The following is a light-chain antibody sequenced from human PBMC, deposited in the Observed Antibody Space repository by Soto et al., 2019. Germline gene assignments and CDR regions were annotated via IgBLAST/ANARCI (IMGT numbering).Light chain of an antibody. Sequence: QSVLTQPPSVSEAPRQRVTISCSGSSSNIGNNAVNWYQQLPGKAPKLLIYYDDLLPSGVSDRFSGSKSGTSASLAISGLQSEDEADYYCAAWDYSLNALVFGGGTKVTVL. CDR2: YDD. V-gene: IGLV1-36*01. CDR3: AAWDYSLNALV. J-gene: IGLJ2*01. CDR1: SSNIGNNA.